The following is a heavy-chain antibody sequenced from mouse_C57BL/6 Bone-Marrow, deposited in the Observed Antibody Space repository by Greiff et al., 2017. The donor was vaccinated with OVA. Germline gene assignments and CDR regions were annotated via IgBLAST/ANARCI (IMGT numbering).Heavy chain of an antibody. D-gene: IGHD2-3*01. J-gene: IGHJ1*03. CDR2: SRHEANDYTS. CDR3: ARDGGYYGFDV. Sequence: EVNVVESGGGLVQSGRSLRLSCATSGFTFSDFYMEWVRQAPGQGLEWIAASRHEANDYTSEYSASVKGRFIVSRDTSQSILYLQMNALRAEDTAIYYCARDGGYYGFDVWGTGTTVTVSS. V-gene: IGHV7-1*01. CDR1: GFTFSDFY.